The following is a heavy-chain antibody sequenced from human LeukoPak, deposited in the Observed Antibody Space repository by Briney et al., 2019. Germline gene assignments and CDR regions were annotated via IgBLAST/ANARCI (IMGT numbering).Heavy chain of an antibody. Sequence: GGSLRLSCAASGFTFSSYWMHWVRQAPGKGLVWVSRINSGGSSTSYADSVKGRFTISRDNAKNTLYPQMNSLRAEDTAVYYCARDKPGSGSSLNGMDVWGQGTTVTVSS. CDR2: INSGGSST. D-gene: IGHD3-10*01. CDR3: ARDKPGSGSSLNGMDV. CDR1: GFTFSSYW. V-gene: IGHV3-74*01. J-gene: IGHJ6*02.